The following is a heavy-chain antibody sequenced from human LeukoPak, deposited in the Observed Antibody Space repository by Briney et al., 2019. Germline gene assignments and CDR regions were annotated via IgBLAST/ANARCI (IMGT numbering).Heavy chain of an antibody. CDR2: IYTSGST. V-gene: IGHV4-61*02. Sequence: SETLSLTCTVSGGSISSGSYYWSWIRQPAGKGLEWNGRIYTSGSTNYNPSLKSRVTISVDTSKNQLSLKLSSVTAADTAVYYCARGSGGYCSSTSCYKGGYMDVWGKGTTVTVSS. CDR1: GGSISSGSYY. J-gene: IGHJ6*03. CDR3: ARGSGGYCSSTSCYKGGYMDV. D-gene: IGHD2-2*02.